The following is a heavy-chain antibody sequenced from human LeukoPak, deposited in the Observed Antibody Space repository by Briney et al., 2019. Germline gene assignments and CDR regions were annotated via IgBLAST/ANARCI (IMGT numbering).Heavy chain of an antibody. J-gene: IGHJ6*02. D-gene: IGHD1-1*01. CDR1: GGSISSGSYY. CDR3: ASNSEKYYYYGMDV. Sequence: SQTLSLICTVSGGSISSGSYYWSWIRQPAGKGLEWIGRIYTSGSTNYNPSLKSRVTISVDTSKNQFSLKLSSVTAADTAVYYCASNSEKYYYYGMDVWGQGTTVTVSS. CDR2: IYTSGST. V-gene: IGHV4-61*02.